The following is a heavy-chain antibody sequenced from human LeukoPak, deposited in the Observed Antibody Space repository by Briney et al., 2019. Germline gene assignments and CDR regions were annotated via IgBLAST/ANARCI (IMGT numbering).Heavy chain of an antibody. J-gene: IGHJ6*03. D-gene: IGHD6-6*01. CDR3: ARGGYSSSSNDYYYMDV. Sequence: KPSETLSLTCTVAGGSISTYYWSWIRQPAGKGLGWIGRIYTSGSTNYNPSLKSRVTMSLTTSKNQFSLKLSSVTAADTAVFYCARGGYSSSSNDYYYMDVWGKGTTVTVSS. CDR2: IYTSGST. CDR1: GGSISTYY. V-gene: IGHV4-4*07.